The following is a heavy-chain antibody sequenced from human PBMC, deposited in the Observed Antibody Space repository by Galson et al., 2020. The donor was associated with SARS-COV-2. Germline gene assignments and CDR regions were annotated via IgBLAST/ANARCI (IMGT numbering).Heavy chain of an antibody. Sequence: SQTLSLTCAVYGGSFSGYSWTWIRQAPGKGLEWIGKIKSGGDTNYSPSLSSRVTLSVANSRNQFSLRLTSLSAADTALYFCARGRQGVVPSPVLGLGPFYSYYYMDVWAKGTTVTVSS. CDR2: IKSGGDT. CDR1: GGSFSGYS. CDR3: ARGRQGVVPSPVLGLGPFYSYYYMDV. D-gene: IGHD3-16*01. V-gene: IGHV4-34*01. J-gene: IGHJ6*03.